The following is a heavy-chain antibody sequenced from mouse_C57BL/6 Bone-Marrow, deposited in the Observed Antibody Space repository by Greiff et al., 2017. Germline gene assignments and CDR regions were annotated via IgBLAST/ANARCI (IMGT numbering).Heavy chain of an antibody. CDR1: GFTFSSYA. D-gene: IGHD1-1*01. CDR3: ARDLYGSSYQFAY. J-gene: IGHJ3*01. CDR2: ISAGGSYT. V-gene: IGHV5-4*01. Sequence: EVKLMESGGGLVKPGGSLKLSCAASGFTFSSYAMSWVRQTPEKRLEWVATISAGGSYTYYPDNVKGRFTISRDNAKNNLYLQMSHLKSEDTAMYYGARDLYGSSYQFAYWGQGTLVTVSA.